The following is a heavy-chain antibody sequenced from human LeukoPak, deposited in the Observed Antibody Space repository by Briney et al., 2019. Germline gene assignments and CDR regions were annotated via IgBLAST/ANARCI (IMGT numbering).Heavy chain of an antibody. CDR1: GFSFTNAW. CDR3: LTDRDGGFDY. V-gene: IGHV3-15*01. J-gene: IGHJ4*02. D-gene: IGHD4-23*01. CDR2: IKSKTDGGTT. Sequence: GGSLRLSCAASGFSFTNAWMSWVRQAQGKGLEWVGRIKSKTDGGTTYYAAPVKGRFTISRDDSQNTLYLQMNSLKTEDTAVYYCLTDRDGGFDYWGQGTLVTVSS.